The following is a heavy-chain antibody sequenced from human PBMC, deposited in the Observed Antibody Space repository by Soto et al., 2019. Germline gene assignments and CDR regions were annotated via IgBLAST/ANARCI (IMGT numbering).Heavy chain of an antibody. CDR1: GGSFSGYY. J-gene: IGHJ4*02. V-gene: IGHV4-34*01. CDR3: ARGRSLVRYYYDSSGYGY. Sequence: SETLSLTCAVYGGSFSGYYWSWIRQPPGKGLEWIGEINHSGSTNYNPSLKSRVTISVDTSKNQFSLKLSSVTAADTAVYYCARGRSLVRYYYDSSGYGYWGQGTLVTVSS. D-gene: IGHD3-22*01. CDR2: INHSGST.